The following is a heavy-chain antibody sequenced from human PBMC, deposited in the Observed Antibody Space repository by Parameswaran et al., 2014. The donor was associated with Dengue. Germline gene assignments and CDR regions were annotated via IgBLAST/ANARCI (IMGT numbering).Heavy chain of an antibody. D-gene: IGHD3-16*01. CDR3: ASGKFGPNWFDP. V-gene: IGHV1-69*01. Sequence: SWVRQAPGQGLEWMGGVLPMFGTTNYAQKFHGRVTMTADASTSTAYMELSSLRFEDTAVYYCASGKFGPNWFDPWGQGTLVTVSS. CDR2: VLPMFGTT. J-gene: IGHJ5*02.